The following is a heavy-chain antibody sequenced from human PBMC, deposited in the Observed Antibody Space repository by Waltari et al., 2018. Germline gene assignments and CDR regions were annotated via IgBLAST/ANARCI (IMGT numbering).Heavy chain of an antibody. D-gene: IGHD5-12*01. V-gene: IGHV4-39*01. CDR1: GGSIDTPKHY. CDR2: ISYAGTN. Sequence: QLQLQESGPGPVKPSETLSLTCSVSGGSIDTPKHYWSWIRQPPGQGLEWIGTISYAGTNYNNPSLRSRLTMSRDTSKNQLSLTLGSTTAADTAVYYCATYIGASVGTAAFDVWGQGTMVTVSS. CDR3: ATYIGASVGTAAFDV. J-gene: IGHJ3*01.